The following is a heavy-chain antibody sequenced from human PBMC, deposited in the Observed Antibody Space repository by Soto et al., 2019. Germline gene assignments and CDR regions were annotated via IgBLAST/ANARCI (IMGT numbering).Heavy chain of an antibody. CDR1: GGSISSSSYY. V-gene: IGHV4-61*05. Sequence: PSETLSLTCTVSGGSISSSSYYWGWIRQPPGKGLEWNGYIYYSGSTDFNPSLKSRVTISVDTSKNQFSLKLSSVTAADTAVYYCARGLRMYNWNSPAGGMDVWGQGTTVTVSS. J-gene: IGHJ6*02. D-gene: IGHD1-20*01. CDR2: IYYSGST. CDR3: ARGLRMYNWNSPAGGMDV.